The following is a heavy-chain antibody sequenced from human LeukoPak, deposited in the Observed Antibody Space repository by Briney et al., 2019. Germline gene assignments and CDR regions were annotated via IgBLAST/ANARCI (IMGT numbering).Heavy chain of an antibody. Sequence: SETLSLTCSVSGGSMSSYYWNWIRHTPGKGLEWIGYIYYTGSTNYSPSFKSRVTISLDTSKKQIFLNMNSVTAADTAVYYCGRAEELYVGSPPLYYYYLDVMGKGTTVTVSS. J-gene: IGHJ6*03. D-gene: IGHD1-26*01. CDR3: GRAEELYVGSPPLYYYYLDV. CDR1: GGSMSSYY. CDR2: IYYTGST. V-gene: IGHV4-59*01.